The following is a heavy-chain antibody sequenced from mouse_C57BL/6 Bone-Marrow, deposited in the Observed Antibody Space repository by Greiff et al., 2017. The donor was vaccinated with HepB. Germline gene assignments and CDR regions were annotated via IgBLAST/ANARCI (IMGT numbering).Heavy chain of an antibody. CDR1: GYSFTGYF. CDR3: AREDLQWLRRDAMGY. J-gene: IGHJ4*01. Sequence: EVQLQQSGPELVKPGDSVKISCKASGYSFTGYFMNWVMQSHGKSLEWIGRINPYNGDTFYNQKFKGKATLTVDKSSSTADMELRSLTSEDSAVYYCAREDLQWLRRDAMGYWGQGTSATVSA. V-gene: IGHV1-20*01. CDR2: INPYNGDT. D-gene: IGHD2-2*01.